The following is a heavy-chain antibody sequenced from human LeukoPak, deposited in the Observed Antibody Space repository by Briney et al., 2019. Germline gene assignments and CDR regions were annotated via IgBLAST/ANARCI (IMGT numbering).Heavy chain of an antibody. CDR2: ISWDGGST. J-gene: IGHJ4*02. CDR1: GFTFDDYT. D-gene: IGHD3-10*01. CDR3: ATLWGSGSPPFDY. Sequence: PGGSLRLSCAASGFTFDDYTMHWVRQAPGKGLEWVSLISWDGGSTYYADSVKGRFTISRDNSKNSLYLQMNSLRAEDTAVYYCATLWGSGSPPFDYWGQGTLVTVSS. V-gene: IGHV3-43*01.